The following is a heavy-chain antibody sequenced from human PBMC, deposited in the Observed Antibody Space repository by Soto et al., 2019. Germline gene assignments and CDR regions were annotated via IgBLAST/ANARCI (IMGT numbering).Heavy chain of an antibody. CDR3: ARINSGYDYYYYYGMDV. J-gene: IGHJ6*02. V-gene: IGHV5-51*01. CDR2: IYPGDSDT. CDR1: GYSFTSYW. D-gene: IGHD5-12*01. Sequence: GESLKISCKGSGYSFTSYWIGWVRQMPGKGLEWMGTIYPGDSDTRYSPSFQGQVTISADKSISTAYLQWSSLKASDTAMYYCARINSGYDYYYYYGMDVWGQGTTVTVSS.